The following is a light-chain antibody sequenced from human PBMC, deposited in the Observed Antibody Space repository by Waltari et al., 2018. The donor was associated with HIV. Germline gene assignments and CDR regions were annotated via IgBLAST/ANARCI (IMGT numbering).Light chain of an antibody. Sequence: QPALTQPASVSGSPGQSITLSCSGTSSDIGPYELVSWYQPHPGKAPKVIVYEVTKRPSGTSDRFSGSKSGNTASLTISGLQAEDEADYYCCSYAGRSIYVFGTGTTVTVL. CDR1: SSDIGPYEL. V-gene: IGLV2-23*02. CDR2: EVT. CDR3: CSYAGRSIYV. J-gene: IGLJ1*01.